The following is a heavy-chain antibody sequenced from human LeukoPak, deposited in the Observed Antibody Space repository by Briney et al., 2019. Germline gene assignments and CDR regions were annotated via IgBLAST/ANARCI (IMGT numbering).Heavy chain of an antibody. V-gene: IGHV3-30*02. D-gene: IGHD6-19*01. CDR1: GFTFSSYD. J-gene: IGHJ4*02. CDR3: ARDYRSSGWYVGFDY. CDR2: IRYDGSNK. Sequence: GGSLRLSCAASGFTFSSYDIHWVRQAPGKGLEWVAFIRYDGSNKYYADSVKGRFTISRDNSKNTLYLQMNNLRVEDTAFYYCARDYRSSGWYVGFDYWGQGTLVTVSS.